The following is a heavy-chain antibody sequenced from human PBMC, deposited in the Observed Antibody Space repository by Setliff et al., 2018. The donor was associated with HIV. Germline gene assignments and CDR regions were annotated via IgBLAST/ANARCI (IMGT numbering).Heavy chain of an antibody. CDR1: GYTFTGYY. V-gene: IGHV1-2*02. J-gene: IGHJ4*02. CDR2: INPNNGGT. D-gene: IGHD3-22*01. CDR3: ARDYYDSSGYTFFPGLPDY. Sequence: SSVKVSRQHSGYTFTGYYMHWVRLAPGQGLEWMGWINPNNGGTNYAQKFQGRVTMTRDTSISTAYMELSRLSSDDTAVYFYARDYYDSSGYTFFPGLPDYWGQGTLVTVSS.